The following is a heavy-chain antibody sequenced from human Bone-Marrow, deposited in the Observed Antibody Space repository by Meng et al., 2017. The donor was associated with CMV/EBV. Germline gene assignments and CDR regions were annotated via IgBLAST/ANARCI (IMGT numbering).Heavy chain of an antibody. J-gene: IGHJ6*02. CDR3: ARDVWFGELDV. CDR2: IIPILGIA. Sequence: SVKVSCKASGGTFSSYAISWVRQAPGQGLEWMGGIIPILGIANYAQKFQGRVTITTDESTSTAYTELSSLRSEDTAVYYCARDVWFGELDVWGQGTTVTVSS. D-gene: IGHD3-10*01. CDR1: GGTFSSYA. V-gene: IGHV1-69*10.